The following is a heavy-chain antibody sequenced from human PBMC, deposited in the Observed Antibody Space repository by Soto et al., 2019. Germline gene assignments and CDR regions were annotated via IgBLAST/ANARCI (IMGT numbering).Heavy chain of an antibody. CDR1: GGSISSYY. CDR3: ARSIVGATDY. D-gene: IGHD1-26*01. V-gene: IGHV4-59*01. J-gene: IGHJ4*02. CDR2: IYYSGST. Sequence: PSETLSLTCTVSGGSISSYYWSWIRQPPGKGLEWIGYIYYSGSTNYNPSLKSRVTISVDTSKNQFSLKLSSVTAADTAVYYCARSIVGATDYWGQGTLVTVSS.